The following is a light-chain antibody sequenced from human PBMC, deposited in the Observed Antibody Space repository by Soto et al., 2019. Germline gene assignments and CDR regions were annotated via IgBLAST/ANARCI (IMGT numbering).Light chain of an antibody. V-gene: IGKV1-5*03. J-gene: IGKJ2*01. CDR3: QQYNILYT. CDR2: KAS. Sequence: DIQMTQSPSTLSASVGDRVTITCRASQRTSGWLAWYQKKPGKAPKLLIHKASSLESGVPSRFSGSGSETEFTLTISSLQPDDSATYYCQQYNILYTFGQGTKLDIK. CDR1: QRTSGW.